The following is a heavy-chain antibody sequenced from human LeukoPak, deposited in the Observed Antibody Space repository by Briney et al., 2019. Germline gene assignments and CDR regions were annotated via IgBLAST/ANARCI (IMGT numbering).Heavy chain of an antibody. J-gene: IGHJ4*02. V-gene: IGHV3-74*01. CDR2: INTDGSST. Sequence: GGSLRLSCAASGFTFSSYWMHWVRQAPGKGLVWVSRINTDGSSTSYADSVKGRFTISRDNAKNTLYLQMNSLRAEDTAVYYCASYSRDYDFWSGYYPVFDYWGQGTLVTVSS. CDR3: ASYSRDYDFWSGYYPVFDY. CDR1: GFTFSSYW. D-gene: IGHD3-3*01.